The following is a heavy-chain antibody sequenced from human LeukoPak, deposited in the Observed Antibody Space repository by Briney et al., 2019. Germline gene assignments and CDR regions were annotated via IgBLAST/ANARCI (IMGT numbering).Heavy chain of an antibody. CDR2: INHSGST. J-gene: IGHJ4*02. Sequence: SETLSLTCAVYGGSFSGYYWSWIRQPPGKGLEWIGEINHSGSTNYNPSLKSRVTISVDTSKNQFSLKLSSVTAADTVVYYCARSRLRWGGSPFDYWGQGTLVTVSS. V-gene: IGHV4-34*01. D-gene: IGHD1-26*01. CDR1: GGSFSGYY. CDR3: ARSRLRWGGSPFDY.